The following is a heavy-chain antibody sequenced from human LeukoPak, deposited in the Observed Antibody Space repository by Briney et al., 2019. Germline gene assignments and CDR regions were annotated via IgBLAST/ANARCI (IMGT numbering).Heavy chain of an antibody. CDR2: INHSGST. V-gene: IGHV4-34*01. CDR3: ARQRWTYYDFWSGYPPSNYYMDV. D-gene: IGHD3-3*01. Sequence: SETLSLTCAVYGGSFSGYYWSWIRQPPGKGLEWIGEINHSGSTNYNPSLKSRVTISVDTSKNQFSLKLSSVTAADTAVYYCARQRWTYYDFWSGYPPSNYYMDVWGKGTTVTVSS. J-gene: IGHJ6*03. CDR1: GGSFSGYY.